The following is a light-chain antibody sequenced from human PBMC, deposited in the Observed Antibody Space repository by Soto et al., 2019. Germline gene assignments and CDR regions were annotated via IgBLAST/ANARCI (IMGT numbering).Light chain of an antibody. CDR3: QQYFDVPFT. CDR2: WAS. J-gene: IGKJ4*01. CDR1: RSVLYKSNNKNH. V-gene: IGKV4-1*01. Sequence: DIVMTQSPDSLAVSLGERATMNCKCSRSVLYKSNNKNHLAWYQQKPGQPPKLIIYWASTRESGVPERFSGSVSGTDFTLTISSLEAEDVSFYWCQQYFDVPFTFGGGTKVEI.